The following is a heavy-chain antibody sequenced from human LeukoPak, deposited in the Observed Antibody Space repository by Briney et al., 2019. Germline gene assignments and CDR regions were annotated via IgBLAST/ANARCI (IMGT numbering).Heavy chain of an antibody. V-gene: IGHV3-23*01. Sequence: SGGSLRLSCAASGFTFSSYAMSWVRQAPGKGLEWVSAISGSGGSTYYADSVKGRFTISRDNSKNTLYLQMNSLRAEDTAVYYCAKGSRSSGQINYNYFDYWGQGTLVTVSS. CDR3: AKGSRSSGQINYNYFDY. CDR1: GFTFSSYA. CDR2: ISGSGGST. J-gene: IGHJ4*02. D-gene: IGHD6-19*01.